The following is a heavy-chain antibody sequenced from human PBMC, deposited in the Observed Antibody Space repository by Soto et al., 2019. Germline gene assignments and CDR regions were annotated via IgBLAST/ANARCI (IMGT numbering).Heavy chain of an antibody. CDR1: GGSISSGGYY. J-gene: IGHJ6*02. D-gene: IGHD1-1*01. CDR2: IYYSGST. Sequence: SETLSLTCTVSGGSISSGGYYWSWIRQHPGKGLEWIGYIYYSGSTYYNPSLKSRVTISVDTSKNQFSLKLSSVTAAYTAVYYCARGTLEQGYYYYYGMDVWGQGTTVTVSS. CDR3: ARGTLEQGYYYYYGMDV. V-gene: IGHV4-31*03.